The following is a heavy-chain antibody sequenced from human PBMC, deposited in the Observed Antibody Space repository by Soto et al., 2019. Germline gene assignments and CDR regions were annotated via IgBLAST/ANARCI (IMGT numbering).Heavy chain of an antibody. J-gene: IGHJ4*02. Sequence: QVQLQQWGAGLLKPSETLSLNCAVTGGSLSGYYWSWIRQAPGKRLEWIGEVKDGGHTNYSPSLRGRVTISSDTSNNQFSLRLNSVTAADTGVYYCARGQEGVVATHWDQGSLVSVSS. CDR2: VKDGGHT. CDR3: ARGQEGVVATH. D-gene: IGHD5-12*01. V-gene: IGHV4-34*01. CDR1: GGSLSGYY.